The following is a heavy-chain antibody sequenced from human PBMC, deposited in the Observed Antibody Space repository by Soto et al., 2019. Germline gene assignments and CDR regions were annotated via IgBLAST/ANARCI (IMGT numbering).Heavy chain of an antibody. CDR1: GFTFSKID. V-gene: IGHV3-13*04. D-gene: IGHD2-15*01. Sequence: GVSLRLSCEVSGFTFSKIDMHWVRQPTGKALEWVSTIGIAGDTYYAVSVKGRFTISRDNAKNSLSLQMNSLRAGDTALYFCARGQEVGAHFFDSWGQGTQVTVSS. CDR2: IGIAGDT. CDR3: ARGQEVGAHFFDS. J-gene: IGHJ4*02.